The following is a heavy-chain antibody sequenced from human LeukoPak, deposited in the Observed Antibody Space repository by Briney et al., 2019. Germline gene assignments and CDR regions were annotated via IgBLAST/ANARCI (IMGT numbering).Heavy chain of an antibody. Sequence: GGSLRLSCAASGFTFSSYWMNWVRQAPGKGLVWVSRIASDGSSTTYADSVKGRFSISRDNSKNTLYLQMNSLRAEDTAVYYCARAPKSCSSSRCYAGAVDYWGQGTLVTVSS. CDR3: ARAPKSCSSSRCYAGAVDY. CDR1: GFTFSSYW. V-gene: IGHV3-74*01. CDR2: IASDGSST. J-gene: IGHJ4*02. D-gene: IGHD2-2*01.